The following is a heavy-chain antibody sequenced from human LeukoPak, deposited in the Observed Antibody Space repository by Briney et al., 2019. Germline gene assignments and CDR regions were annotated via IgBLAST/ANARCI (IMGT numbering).Heavy chain of an antibody. CDR3: ARSGSQAYFDY. V-gene: IGHV1-24*01. Sequence: ASVKVSCKVSGYTLTELSMHWARQAPGKGLEWMGGFDPEDGETIYAQKFQGRVTMTRGTSTSTVYMELSSLRSEDTAVYYCARSGSQAYFDYWGQGTLVTVSS. J-gene: IGHJ4*02. CDR1: GYTLTELS. D-gene: IGHD1-26*01. CDR2: FDPEDGET.